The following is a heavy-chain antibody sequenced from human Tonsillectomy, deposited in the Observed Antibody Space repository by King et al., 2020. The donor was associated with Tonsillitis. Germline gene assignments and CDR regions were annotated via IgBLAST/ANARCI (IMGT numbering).Heavy chain of an antibody. D-gene: IGHD3-22*01. CDR1: GFTFSSHS. CDR3: VKGWEGYYYYDSSGPFDY. Sequence: EVQLVESGGGLVQRGGSLRLSCSASGFTFSSHSMHWVRQAPGKGLEYLSAISSYGGSTYYADSVKGRFTISRDNSKNTLYLQMTSLRAEDTAVYYCVKGWEGYYYYDSSGPFDYWGQGTLVTVSS. V-gene: IGHV3-64D*06. CDR2: ISSYGGST. J-gene: IGHJ4*02.